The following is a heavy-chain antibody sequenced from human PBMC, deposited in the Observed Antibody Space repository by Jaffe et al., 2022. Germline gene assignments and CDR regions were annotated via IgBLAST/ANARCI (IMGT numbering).Heavy chain of an antibody. Sequence: EVQLVESGGGLVQPGGSLRLSCAASGFTFSSYEMNWVRQAPGKGLEWVSYISSSGSTIYYADSVKGRFTISRDNAKNSLYLQMNSLRAEDTAVYYCAGPIALYYYYYMDVWGKGTTVTVSS. D-gene: IGHD6-13*01. V-gene: IGHV3-48*03. CDR1: GFTFSSYE. J-gene: IGHJ6*03. CDR2: ISSSGSTI. CDR3: AGPIALYYYYYMDV.